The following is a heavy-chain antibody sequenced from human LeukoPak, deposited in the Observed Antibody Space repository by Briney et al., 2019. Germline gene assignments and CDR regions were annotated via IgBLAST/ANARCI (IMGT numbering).Heavy chain of an antibody. CDR3: ARDRDYYDSSGYAY. CDR1: GFTFSSYW. D-gene: IGHD3-22*01. V-gene: IGHV3-7*01. Sequence: GGSLRLSCAASGFTFSSYWMSWVRQAPGKGLEWVANIKQGGSEKYYVDSVKGRFTISRDNAKNSLYLQMNSLRAEDTAVYYCARDRDYYDSSGYAYWGQGTLVTVSS. CDR2: IKQGGSEK. J-gene: IGHJ4*02.